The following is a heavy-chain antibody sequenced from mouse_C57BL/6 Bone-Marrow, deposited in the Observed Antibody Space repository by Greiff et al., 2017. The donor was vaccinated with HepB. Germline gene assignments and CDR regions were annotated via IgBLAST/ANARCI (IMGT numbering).Heavy chain of an antibody. D-gene: IGHD1-1*01. CDR3: ARLLITPFDY. CDR1: GYTFTDYY. V-gene: IGHV1-26*01. J-gene: IGHJ2*01. Sequence: VQLQQSGPELVKPGASVKISCKASGYTFTDYYMNWVKQSHGKSLEWIGDINPNNGGTSYNQKFKGKATLTVDKSSSTAYMELRSLTSEDSAVYYCARLLITPFDYWGQGTTLTVSS. CDR2: INPNNGGT.